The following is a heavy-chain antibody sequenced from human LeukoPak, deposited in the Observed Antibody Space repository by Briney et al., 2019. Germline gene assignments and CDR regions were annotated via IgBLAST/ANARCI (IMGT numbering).Heavy chain of an antibody. D-gene: IGHD3-10*01. CDR3: ARGSDSITMVRGVISYYYMDV. CDR2: IIPIFGTA. Sequence: GASVKVSCKASGGTFSSYAISWVRQAPGQGLEWMGGIIPIFGTANYAQKFQGRVTITADKSTSTAYMELSSLRSEDTAVYYCARGSDSITMVRGVISYYYMDVWGKGTTVTVSS. J-gene: IGHJ6*03. V-gene: IGHV1-69*06. CDR1: GGTFSSYA.